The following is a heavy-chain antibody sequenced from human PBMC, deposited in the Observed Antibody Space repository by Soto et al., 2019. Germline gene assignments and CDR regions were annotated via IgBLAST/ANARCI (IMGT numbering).Heavy chain of an antibody. CDR2: INPSSGAT. Sequence: QVQLVQSGAEVKQPGASVKVSCKASGYIFTDYYIHWVRQTPGQGLEWMGYINPSSGATNYAPKFQGRVTMPRDTSINTAYVDLSRLRSDDTAVYYGARVEGSASSAGDWGQGTLVTFSS. J-gene: IGHJ4*02. CDR1: GYIFTDYY. V-gene: IGHV1-2*02. D-gene: IGHD6-6*01. CDR3: ARVEGSASSAGD.